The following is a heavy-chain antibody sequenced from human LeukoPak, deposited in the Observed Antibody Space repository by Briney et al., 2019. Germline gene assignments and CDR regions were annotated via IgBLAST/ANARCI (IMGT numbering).Heavy chain of an antibody. CDR1: GGTFSSYA. D-gene: IGHD3-16*02. CDR2: IIPTFGTA. J-gene: IGHJ5*02. V-gene: IGHV1-69*13. CDR3: ARYDYVWGSYRYNNWFDP. Sequence: GASVKVSCKASGGTFSSYAISWVRQAPGQGLEWMGGIIPTFGTANYAQKFQGRVTITADESTSTAYMELSSLRSEDTAVYYCARYDYVWGSYRYNNWFDPWGQGTLVTVSS.